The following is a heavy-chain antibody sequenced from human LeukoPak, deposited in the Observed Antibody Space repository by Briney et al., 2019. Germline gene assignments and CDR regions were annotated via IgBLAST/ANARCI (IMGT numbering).Heavy chain of an antibody. CDR2: IRRKVYGGTA. J-gene: IGHJ4*02. CDR3: TRGQGLYY. V-gene: IGHV3-49*03. CDR1: GFTFSDST. D-gene: IGHD3/OR15-3a*01. Sequence: GGSLRLSCAASGFTFSDSTMSWYRQAPGKGLEWVGFIRRKVYGGTAEYAASVKGRFTILRDDSKSIAYLQMDSLKIEDSAVYYCTRGQGLYYWGQGTLVIVSS.